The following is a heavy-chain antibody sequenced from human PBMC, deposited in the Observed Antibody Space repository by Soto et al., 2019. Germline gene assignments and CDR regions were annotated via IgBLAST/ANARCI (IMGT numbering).Heavy chain of an antibody. J-gene: IGHJ4*02. CDR1: GGSITSSSHY. D-gene: IGHD6-6*01. CDR3: ARSSITPRLFMYPFDY. V-gene: IGHV4-39*01. Sequence: SETLSLTCTVSGGSITSSSHYRGWIRQPPGKGLECIGNIYYDGNTYYNPSLKSRVTISLDTSKNQFSLRLNSVTAADTAVYYCARSSITPRLFMYPFDYWGQGTLVTVSS. CDR2: IYYDGNT.